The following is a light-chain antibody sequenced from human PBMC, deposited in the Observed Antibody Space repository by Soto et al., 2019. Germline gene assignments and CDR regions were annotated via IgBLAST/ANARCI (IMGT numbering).Light chain of an antibody. CDR1: QSISSN. J-gene: IGKJ4*01. Sequence: EIVLTQSPGTLSLSPGERATLSCRASQSISSNLAWYQQKPGQAPRLLMFRTSSRATGFPARFSGSGSGTEFNLTISRLQSEDFGVYYCQKYNNWPRATFGGGTKVDI. V-gene: IGKV3-15*01. CDR3: QKYNNWPRAT. CDR2: RTS.